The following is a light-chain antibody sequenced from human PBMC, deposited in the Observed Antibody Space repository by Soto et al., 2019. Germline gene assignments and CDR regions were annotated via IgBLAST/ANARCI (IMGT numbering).Light chain of an antibody. V-gene: IGKV3-20*01. CDR2: DAS. Sequence: EIVLTQSPGTLSLSPGERATLSCRASQNIRTNYLAWYQQQPGQAPRLLIYDASSRATGIPDRFSGSGSGTDFTLTINRLEPEDFAVYYCQQYDSDRGTFAQGTKLEIK. CDR3: QQYDSDRGT. CDR1: QNIRTNY. J-gene: IGKJ2*01.